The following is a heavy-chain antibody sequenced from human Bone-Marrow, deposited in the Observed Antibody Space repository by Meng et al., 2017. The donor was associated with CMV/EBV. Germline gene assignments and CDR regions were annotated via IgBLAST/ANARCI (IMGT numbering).Heavy chain of an antibody. CDR2: ISYDGSNK. CDR1: GFTFSSYA. Sequence: GESLKISCAASGFTFSSYAMHWVRQAPGKGLEWVAVISYDGSNKYYADSVKGRFTISRDNSKNTLSLQMNSLRVEDTAVYYCARVAKGMGILASGNFDNWGQGARVTGSS. J-gene: IGHJ4*02. CDR3: ARVAKGMGILASGNFDN. D-gene: IGHD3-9*01. V-gene: IGHV3-30-3*01.